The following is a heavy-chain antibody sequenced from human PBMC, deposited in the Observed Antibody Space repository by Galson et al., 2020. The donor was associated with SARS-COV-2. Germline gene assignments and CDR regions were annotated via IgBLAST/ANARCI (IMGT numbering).Heavy chain of an antibody. V-gene: IGHV4-30-4*01. D-gene: IGHD5-18*01. CDR2: TYYSGST. J-gene: IGHJ6*02. CDR1: GGSISSGDYY. CDR3: AGRLIQLWSLGGMDV. Sequence: ETSENLSLTCTVSGGSISSGDYYWSWIRQPPGKGLEWIGYTYYSGSTYYNPSLKSRVTISVDTSKNQFSLKLSSVTAADTAVYYCAGRLIQLWSLGGMDVWGQGTTVTVSS.